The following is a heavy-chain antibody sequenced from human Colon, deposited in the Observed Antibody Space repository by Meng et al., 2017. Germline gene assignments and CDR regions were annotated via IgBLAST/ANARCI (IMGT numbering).Heavy chain of an antibody. CDR2: IYYSGST. J-gene: IGHJ5*02. CDR3: ARDRKHYGERGWFDP. CDR1: GGSISSGDYY. Sequence: QVPLQESGPGLVKPSQTLSLTCSVSGGSISSGDYYWSWIRQPPGKGLEWIGYIYYSGSTYSNASLKSRVTISIDRSKNQFSLKLSSVTAADTAVYYCARDRKHYGERGWFDPWGQGTLVSVSS. D-gene: IGHD4-17*01. V-gene: IGHV4-30-4*01.